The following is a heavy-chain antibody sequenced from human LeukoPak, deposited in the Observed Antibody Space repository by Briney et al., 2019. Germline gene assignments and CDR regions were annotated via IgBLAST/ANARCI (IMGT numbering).Heavy chain of an antibody. J-gene: IGHJ4*02. Sequence: GGSLRLSCAASGFTFDDYTMHWVRQAPGKGLEWVSLISWDGGSTYYADSVKGRFTISRDNSKNTLYLQMNSLRAEDTAVYYCANLPLVRGVILAVVYWGQGTLVTVSS. V-gene: IGHV3-43*01. CDR1: GFTFDDYT. CDR3: ANLPLVRGVILAVVY. CDR2: ISWDGGST. D-gene: IGHD3-10*01.